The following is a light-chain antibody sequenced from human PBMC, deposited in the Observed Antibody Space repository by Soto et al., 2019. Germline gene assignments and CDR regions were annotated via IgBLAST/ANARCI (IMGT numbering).Light chain of an antibody. Sequence: DIQMPQSPSSLSASVGDRVTITCRASESISRHLNWDQQKPGKAPKLLIYAASSLQNGVPSRFSGSGSGTDFTLTISNLQPEDFATYYCQQSYSTLSITFGQGTRLEIK. J-gene: IGKJ5*01. V-gene: IGKV1-39*01. CDR3: QQSYSTLSIT. CDR1: ESISRH. CDR2: AAS.